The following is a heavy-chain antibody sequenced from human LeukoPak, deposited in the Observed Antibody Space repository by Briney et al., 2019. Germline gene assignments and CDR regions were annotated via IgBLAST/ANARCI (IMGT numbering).Heavy chain of an antibody. CDR3: ARDRTSGYRLPVDY. CDR2: IWYDGTNT. CDR1: GFTFSNYG. D-gene: IGHD2-2*01. J-gene: IGHJ4*02. Sequence: PGGSLRLSCAASGFTFSNYGMHWVRQAPGKGLEWVAVIWYDGTNTYYGDSVKGRFTISRDNSKNTLYLHMNSLRAEDTAVYYRARDRTSGYRLPVDYWGQGSLVSVSS. V-gene: IGHV3-33*01.